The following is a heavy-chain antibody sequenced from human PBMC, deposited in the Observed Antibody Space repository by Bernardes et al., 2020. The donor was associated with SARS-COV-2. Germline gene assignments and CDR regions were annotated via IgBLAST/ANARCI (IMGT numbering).Heavy chain of an antibody. CDR2: VSWDGSTP. J-gene: IGHJ3*01. D-gene: IGHD3-3*01. V-gene: IGHV3-43*01. CDR3: ATERQSLTIFGVGHDAFDF. Sequence: GGSLRLSCAASGFTFEDSTMHWVRQVPGTGLAWVSLVSWDGSTPNYADSVKGRFIISRDSSRNTLHLQMNSLRKEDTALYYCATERQSLTIFGVGHDAFDFWGQGTMVTVSS. CDR1: GFTFEDST.